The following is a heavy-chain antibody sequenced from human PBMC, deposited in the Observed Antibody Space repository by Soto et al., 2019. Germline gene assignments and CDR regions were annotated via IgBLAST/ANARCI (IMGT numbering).Heavy chain of an antibody. D-gene: IGHD3-9*01. CDR3: ANLNRIGGILTPL. J-gene: IGHJ4*02. Sequence: GGSLRLSCAASGFTFSSYSMNWVRQAPEKGLEWVSSISSSSSYIYYADSVKGRFTISRDNAKNSLYLQMNSLRAEDTAVYYCANLNRIGGILTPLWGQGTLVTVSS. CDR2: ISSSSSYI. CDR1: GFTFSSYS. V-gene: IGHV3-21*01.